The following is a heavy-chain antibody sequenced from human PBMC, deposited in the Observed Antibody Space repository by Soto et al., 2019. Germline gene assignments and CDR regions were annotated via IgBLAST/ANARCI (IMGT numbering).Heavy chain of an antibody. J-gene: IGHJ4*02. V-gene: IGHV3-48*01. CDR2: ISSSSSSI. D-gene: IGHD3-16*01. CDR1: GFTFSSYS. CDR3: LNGDYY. Sequence: PGGSLRLSCAASGFTFSSYSMNWVRQAPGKGLEWVSYISSSSSSINYADSVKGRFTISRDNAKKSLYLQMNSLRAEDTAVYYCLNGDYYVGPGTLVTVSS.